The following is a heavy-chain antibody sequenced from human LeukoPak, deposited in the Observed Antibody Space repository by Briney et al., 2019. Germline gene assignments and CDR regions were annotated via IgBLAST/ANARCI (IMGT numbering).Heavy chain of an antibody. Sequence: GESLKISYKGSGYTFSSYWIGWVRQMPGKGLEWMGIIYPGDSNTRYSPSFQGQVTISADMSISTAYLQWSSLKASDTAMYYCARGPPRTTSYYYYSMDVWGKGTTVTVSS. V-gene: IGHV5-51*01. J-gene: IGHJ6*03. CDR3: ARGPPRTTSYYYYSMDV. CDR1: GYTFSSYW. D-gene: IGHD1-7*01. CDR2: IYPGDSNT.